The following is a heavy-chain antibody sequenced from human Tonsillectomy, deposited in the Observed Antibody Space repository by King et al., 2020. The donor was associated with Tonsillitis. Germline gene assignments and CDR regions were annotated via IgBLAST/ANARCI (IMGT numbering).Heavy chain of an antibody. CDR3: ARRLFGAVACTPFDY. Sequence: QLVQSGAEVKRPGSSVKVSCKTSGATFNSYDISWVRQAPGQGLEWMGRIIPRLGRANYAQKFQGRVTITADKSTSTAYMELSSLRSEDTAVYYCARRLFGAVACTPFDYWGQGTLVTVSS. CDR1: GATFNSYD. V-gene: IGHV1-69*04. CDR2: IIPRLGRA. D-gene: IGHD6-19*01. J-gene: IGHJ4*02.